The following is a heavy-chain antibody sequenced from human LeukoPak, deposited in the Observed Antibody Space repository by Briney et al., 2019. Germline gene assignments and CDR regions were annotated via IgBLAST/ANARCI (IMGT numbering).Heavy chain of an antibody. J-gene: IGHJ4*02. D-gene: IGHD6-19*01. CDR2: MDHDGSEK. Sequence: PGGSLRLSCAASGFSFSTHSLTWVRHAPGKGLQWVATMDHDGSEKDYVDSVKGRLTISRDNAENSLYLQLNSMRAKDTAIYYCARGSGWLDYWGQGTLVTVSS. CDR3: ARGSGWLDY. V-gene: IGHV3-7*03. CDR1: GFSFSTHS.